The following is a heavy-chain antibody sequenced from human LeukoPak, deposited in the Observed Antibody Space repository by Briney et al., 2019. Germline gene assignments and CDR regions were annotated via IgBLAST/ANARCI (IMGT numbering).Heavy chain of an antibody. V-gene: IGHV3-23*01. J-gene: IGHJ4*02. Sequence: PGGTLRLSCAASGFTFSSYGMSWVRQAPGKGLEWVSAISGTGGTTYYADSVKGRFTISRDNSKNTLYLQMNSLRAEDTAVYYCARGFVGDLRYFDWLQTYYFDYWGQGTLVTVSS. CDR2: ISGTGGTT. CDR1: GFTFSSYG. D-gene: IGHD3-9*01. CDR3: ARGFVGDLRYFDWLQTYYFDY.